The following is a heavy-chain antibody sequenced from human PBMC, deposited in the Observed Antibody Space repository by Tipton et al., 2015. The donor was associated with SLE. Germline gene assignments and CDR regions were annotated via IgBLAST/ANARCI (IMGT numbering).Heavy chain of an antibody. CDR3: ARGQNHVDTATLFDS. D-gene: IGHD5-18*01. Sequence: GLVKPSDTLSLTCTVPGGSVSSSSYYWSWIRQPAGKGLEWIGHIHTSGSTNYNPSLKSRVTISVDTSKNQFSLKVSSVTAADTAVYYCARGQNHVDTATLFDSWGQGTLVTVSS. J-gene: IGHJ4*02. CDR1: GGSVSSSSYY. V-gene: IGHV4-61*02. CDR2: IHTSGST.